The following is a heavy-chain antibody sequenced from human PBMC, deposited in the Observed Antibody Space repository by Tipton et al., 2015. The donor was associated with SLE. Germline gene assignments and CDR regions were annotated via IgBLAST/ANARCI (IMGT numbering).Heavy chain of an antibody. CDR3: ARDCSSTSCLDY. Sequence: TLSLTCAVSGGSISSGGYSWSWIRQPPGKGLEWIGYIYHSGSTYYNPSLKSRVTISVDTSKNQFSLRLSSVTAADTAVYYCARDCSSTSCLDYWGQGTLVTVSS. D-gene: IGHD2-2*01. CDR2: IYHSGST. CDR1: GGSISSGGYS. V-gene: IGHV4-30-2*01. J-gene: IGHJ4*02.